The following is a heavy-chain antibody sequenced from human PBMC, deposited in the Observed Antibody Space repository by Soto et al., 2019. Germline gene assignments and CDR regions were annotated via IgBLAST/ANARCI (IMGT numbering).Heavy chain of an antibody. CDR2: ISDTGST. D-gene: IGHD6-19*01. V-gene: IGHV4-59*01. Sequence: SETLSLTCTVSGGSISTYYWTWIRQPPGKGLEWIAYISDTGSTSYNPSLWSRLTIPVDTSNNHFSLKLSSVTPADTAVYYCARAGHSSGWY. CDR3: ARAGHSSGWY. J-gene: IGHJ2*01. CDR1: GGSISTYY.